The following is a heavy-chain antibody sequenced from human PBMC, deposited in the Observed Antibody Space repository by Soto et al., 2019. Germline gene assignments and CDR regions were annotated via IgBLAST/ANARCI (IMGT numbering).Heavy chain of an antibody. CDR3: VASLAASGLNWLDP. CDR2: IFANGHT. Sequence: ETLSLTCIVSGGSISEKYWNWVRQPPGKGLEWIGLIFANGHTDYNPSLKSRVTMSVDASKNQFSLRLTSMTAADTAVYYCVASLAASGLNWLDPWGRGTLVTVS. J-gene: IGHJ5*02. D-gene: IGHD6-13*01. CDR1: GGSISEKY. V-gene: IGHV4-4*07.